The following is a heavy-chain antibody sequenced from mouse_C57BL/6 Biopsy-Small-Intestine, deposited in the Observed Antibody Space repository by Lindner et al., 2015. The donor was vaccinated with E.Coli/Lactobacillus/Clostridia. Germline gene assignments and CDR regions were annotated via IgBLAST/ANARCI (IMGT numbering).Heavy chain of an antibody. V-gene: IGHV5-17*01. Sequence: VQLQESGGGLVKPGGSLKLSCAASGFTFSDYGVHWVRQVPEKGLEWVAYISSGSSTIYYADTVKGRFTISRDNAKNTLFLQMTSLRSEDTAMYYCARPHYYAMDYWGRGTSVTVSS. CDR2: ISSGSSTI. CDR3: ARPHYYAMDY. J-gene: IGHJ4*01. CDR1: GFTFSDYG.